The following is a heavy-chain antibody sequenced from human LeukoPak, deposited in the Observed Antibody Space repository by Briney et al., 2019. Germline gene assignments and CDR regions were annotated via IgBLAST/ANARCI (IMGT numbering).Heavy chain of an antibody. J-gene: IGHJ4*02. CDR1: GFTFSSYE. D-gene: IGHD5-18*01. V-gene: IGHV3-7*01. CDR3: ARHLSGITGYTYGRGIDY. CDR2: IKQDGSNK. Sequence: GGSLRLSCAASGFTFSSYEMNWVRQAPGKGLEWVANIKQDGSNKYYVDSVKGRFTISRDNAKKSLYLQINSLRAEDTALYYCARHLSGITGYTYGRGIDYWGQGTLVTVSS.